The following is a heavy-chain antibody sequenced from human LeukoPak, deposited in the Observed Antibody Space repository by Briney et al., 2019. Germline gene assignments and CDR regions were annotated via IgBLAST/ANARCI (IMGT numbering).Heavy chain of an antibody. Sequence: ASVKVSCKASGGTFSSYAISWVRQAPGQGLEWMGGIIPIFGTANYAQKFQGRVTITADESTSTAYMELSSLRSEDTAVYYCARMGYSGYDFRYWGQGTLVTVSS. CDR2: IIPIFGTA. J-gene: IGHJ4*02. CDR3: ARMGYSGYDFRY. CDR1: GGTFSSYA. D-gene: IGHD5-12*01. V-gene: IGHV1-69*13.